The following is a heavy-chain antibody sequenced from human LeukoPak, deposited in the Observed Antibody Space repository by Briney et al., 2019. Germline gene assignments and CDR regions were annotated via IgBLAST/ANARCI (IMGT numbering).Heavy chain of an antibody. J-gene: IGHJ4*02. D-gene: IGHD2-8*01. CDR2: INHSGST. CDR1: GGSFSGYY. V-gene: IGHV4-34*01. CDR3: ARGSGYCTNDVCYNDY. Sequence: SETLSLTCAVYGGSFSGYYWNWIRQPPGKGLEWIGEINHSGSTNYKSSLKSRLTISVDTSKNQFSLKLSSVTAADTAVYYCARGSGYCTNDVCYNDYWGQGTLVTVSS.